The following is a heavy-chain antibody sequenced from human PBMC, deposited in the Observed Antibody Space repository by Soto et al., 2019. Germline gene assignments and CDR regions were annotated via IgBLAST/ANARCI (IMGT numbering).Heavy chain of an antibody. D-gene: IGHD3-3*01. Sequence: QLQLQESGPGLVKPSETLSLTCSVSGDSISSTSSYWGWIRQPPGKGLEWIGSLFYSGGAYYSPSRKSQVTISVDKSKNQCTQKLASVTAADTAVYYCARQERHYDFWSADSGHTYGLYFDYWGQGTLVTVSS. CDR2: LFYSGGA. CDR1: GDSISSTSSY. CDR3: ARQERHYDFWSADSGHTYGLYFDY. V-gene: IGHV4-39*01. J-gene: IGHJ4*02.